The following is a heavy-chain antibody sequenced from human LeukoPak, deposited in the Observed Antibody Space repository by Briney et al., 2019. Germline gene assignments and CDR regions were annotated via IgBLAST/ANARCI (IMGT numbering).Heavy chain of an antibody. D-gene: IGHD1-1*01. V-gene: IGHV4-39*02. Sequence: SETLSLTCTVSGVSISSSDFYWGWLRQTPGKGLEWIANIYYSGSTYYNPSLESRVTISVDTLKNHFSLKLRSVTAADTAVYYCARLQLQRRPKFYYYMDVWGKGTTV. CDR2: IYYSGST. CDR3: ARLQLQRRPKFYYYMDV. CDR1: GVSISSSDFY. J-gene: IGHJ6*03.